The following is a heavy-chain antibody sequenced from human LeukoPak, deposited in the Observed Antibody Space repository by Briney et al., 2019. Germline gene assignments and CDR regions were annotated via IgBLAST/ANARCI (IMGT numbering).Heavy chain of an antibody. CDR3: ARVGHNHAFDI. V-gene: IGHV3-11*03. Sequence: PGGSLRLSCAASGFFVRAYYMTWIRQAPGQGLEWISYIISSGSDTNYADSVWGRITVSRDSAQNSLHLQMDSLRADDTAVYYCARVGHNHAFDIWGQGTVVTVSS. CDR2: IISSGSDT. D-gene: IGHD1-1*01. CDR1: GFFVRAYY. J-gene: IGHJ3*02.